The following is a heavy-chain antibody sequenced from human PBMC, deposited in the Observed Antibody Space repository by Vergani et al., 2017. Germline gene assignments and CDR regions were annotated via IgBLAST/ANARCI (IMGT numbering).Heavy chain of an antibody. CDR1: GFTFSDYY. J-gene: IGHJ6*02. CDR2: ISSSGSTI. CDR3: ARDLPSSSFLFRYGMDV. V-gene: IGHV3-11*01. D-gene: IGHD6-13*01. Sequence: VQLLESGGGLVQPGGSLRLSCAASGFTFSDYYMSWIRQAPGKGLEWVSYISSSGSTIYYADSVKGRFTISRDNAKNSLYLQMNSLRAEDTAVYYCARDLPSSSFLFRYGMDVWGQGTTVTVSS.